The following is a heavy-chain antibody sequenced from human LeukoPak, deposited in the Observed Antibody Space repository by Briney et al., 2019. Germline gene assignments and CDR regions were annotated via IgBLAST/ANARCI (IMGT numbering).Heavy chain of an antibody. CDR1: GYTFTGYY. J-gene: IGHJ4*02. D-gene: IGHD3-22*01. CDR3: ARAYYDSSGYYRWAFDY. Sequence: ASVNVSCKASGYTFTGYYMHWVRQAPGQRLEWMGWINPNSGGTNYAQKFQGRVTMTRDTSISTAYMELSRLRSDDTAVYYCARAYYDSSGYYRWAFDYWGQGTLVTVSS. CDR2: INPNSGGT. V-gene: IGHV1-2*02.